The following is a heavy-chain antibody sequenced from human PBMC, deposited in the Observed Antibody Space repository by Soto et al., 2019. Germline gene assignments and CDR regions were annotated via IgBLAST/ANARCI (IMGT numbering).Heavy chain of an antibody. Sequence: EVHLVQSGAEVKKPGESLQISCLGSGYNFDTYWIGWVRQKPGKGLEWMGIIYPGDSDTRYTPSFEGPVTISADKSITTAYLQWSSVKVSDTAIYYCARGGFETSGYFDHWGQGTLVIVSS. V-gene: IGHV5-51*01. CDR3: ARGGFETSGYFDH. CDR1: GYNFDTYW. J-gene: IGHJ4*02. D-gene: IGHD3-22*01. CDR2: IYPGDSDT.